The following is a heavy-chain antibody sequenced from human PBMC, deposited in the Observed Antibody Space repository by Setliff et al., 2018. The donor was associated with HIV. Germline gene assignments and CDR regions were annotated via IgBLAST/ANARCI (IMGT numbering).Heavy chain of an antibody. Sequence: ASETLSLTCTVSGGSITSGNYFWTWIRQPAGKGLEWIGHIYTDGSTNYNPSFRSRVTISVDSSKNQFSLKLSSVTAADTAVYYCARRTIWGDAFDIWGQGTMVTV. J-gene: IGHJ3*02. CDR1: GGSITSGNYF. V-gene: IGHV4-61*09. CDR2: IYTDGST. CDR3: ARRTIWGDAFDI. D-gene: IGHD3-16*01.